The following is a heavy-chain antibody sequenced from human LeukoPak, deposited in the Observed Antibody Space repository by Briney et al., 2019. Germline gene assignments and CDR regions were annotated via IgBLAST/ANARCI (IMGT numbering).Heavy chain of an antibody. J-gene: IGHJ4*02. Sequence: ASVTVSCKASGYTFTSYYMHWVRQAPGQGLEWMGIINPSGGSTSYAQKFQGRVTMTRDTSTSTVYMELSSLRSEDTAVYYCARDLSRGGSGSYGGVDYWGQGTLVTVSS. CDR2: INPSGGST. D-gene: IGHD3-10*01. CDR3: ARDLSRGGSGSYGGVDY. CDR1: GYTFTSYY. V-gene: IGHV1-46*01.